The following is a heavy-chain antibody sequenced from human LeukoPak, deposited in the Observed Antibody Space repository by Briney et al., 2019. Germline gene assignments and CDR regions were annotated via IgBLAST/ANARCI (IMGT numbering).Heavy chain of an antibody. D-gene: IGHD5-18*01. CDR2: IIPIFGTA. CDR3: ARVIGDTAMVGDWYFDL. V-gene: IGHV1-69*13. J-gene: IGHJ2*01. CDR1: GGTFSSYA. Sequence: ASVKVSCKASGGTFSSYAISWVRQAPGQGLEWMGGIIPIFGTANSAQKFQGRVTITADESTSTAYMELSSLRSEDTAVYYCARVIGDTAMVGDWYFDLWGRGTLVTVSS.